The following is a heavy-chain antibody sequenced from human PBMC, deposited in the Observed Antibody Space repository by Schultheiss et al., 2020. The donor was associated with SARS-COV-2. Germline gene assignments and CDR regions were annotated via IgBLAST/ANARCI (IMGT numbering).Heavy chain of an antibody. Sequence: SQTLSLTCTVSGGSISSGGYYWSWIRQRPGKGLEWIGYIYYSGSTYYNPSLKSRVTISVDTSKNQFSLKLSSVTAADTAVYYCARGWGSSGWFDPWGQGTLVTVSS. V-gene: IGHV4-31*03. CDR3: ARGWGSSGWFDP. D-gene: IGHD3-16*01. CDR2: IYYSGST. J-gene: IGHJ5*02. CDR1: GGSISSGGYY.